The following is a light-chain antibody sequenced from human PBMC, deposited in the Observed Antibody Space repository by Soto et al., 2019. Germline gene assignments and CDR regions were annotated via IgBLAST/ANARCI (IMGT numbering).Light chain of an antibody. CDR2: STN. CDR3: LLYYGGAWA. V-gene: IGLV7-43*01. CDR1: TGAVTSGYY. Sequence: QAVVTQEPSLTVSPGETVTLTCASSTGAVTSGYYPNWFQQNPGQAPRALIYSTNLKHSWTPARFSGSLLGGKAALTLSGVQPEDEAEYYCLLYYGGAWAFGGGTKVTVL. J-gene: IGLJ3*02.